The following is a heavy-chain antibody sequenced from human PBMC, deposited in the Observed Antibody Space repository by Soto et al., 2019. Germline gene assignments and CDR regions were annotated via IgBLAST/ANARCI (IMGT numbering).Heavy chain of an antibody. CDR1: GFTVSINY. V-gene: IGHV3-53*01. Sequence: GGSLRLSCAASGFTVSINYMSWVRQAPGKGLEWVSVTYSSGTTLYADSVTSRFTISRDNSKNTLYLQMNRLRAEDTAVYYCARVKTVTGYYFESWGQGALVTVSS. CDR2: TYSSGTT. CDR3: ARVKTVTGYYFES. J-gene: IGHJ4*02. D-gene: IGHD3-9*01.